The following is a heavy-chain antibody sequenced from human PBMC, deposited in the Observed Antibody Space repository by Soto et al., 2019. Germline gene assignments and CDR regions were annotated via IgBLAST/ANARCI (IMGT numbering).Heavy chain of an antibody. Sequence: QVQLQESGPGLVKPSETLSLTCTVSGGSISSYYWSWIRQPPGKGLEWIGYIYYSGSTNYNPSLKSRVTISVDTSKNQFSLKLSSVTAADTAVYYCARHGSGFALFDYWGQGTLVTVSS. CDR1: GGSISSYY. D-gene: IGHD6-19*01. CDR2: IYYSGST. J-gene: IGHJ4*02. CDR3: ARHGSGFALFDY. V-gene: IGHV4-59*08.